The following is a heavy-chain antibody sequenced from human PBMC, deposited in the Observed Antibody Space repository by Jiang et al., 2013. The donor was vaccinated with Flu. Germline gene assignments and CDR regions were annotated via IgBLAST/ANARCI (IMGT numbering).Heavy chain of an antibody. D-gene: IGHD3-3*01. CDR1: GFTFSSYA. Sequence: QLLESGGGLVQPGGSLRLSCAASGFTFSSYAVSWVRQAPGKGLEWVSSISAGGSSKFHADSVMGRFTISRDNSKNTLYLQMNSLRAEDTAVYYCAKVKSEGDYDFWSGSSVYWYFDLWGRGTLVTVSS. CDR3: AKVKSEGDYDFWSGSSVYWYFDL. V-gene: IGHV3-23*01. CDR2: ISAGGSSK. J-gene: IGHJ2*01.